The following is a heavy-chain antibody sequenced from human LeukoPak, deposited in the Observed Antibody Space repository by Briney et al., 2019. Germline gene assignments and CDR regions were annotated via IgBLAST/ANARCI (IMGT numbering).Heavy chain of an antibody. CDR3: AIAYDSSGYYLYYFDY. CDR1: GYTLTELS. Sequence: GASVTDSCQVSGYTLTELSMHWVRQAPGKGLEWMGGFDREDGETIYAQKFQGRVTMTEDTSTDTAYMELSSLRSEDTAVYYCAIAYDSSGYYLYYFDYWGQGTLVTVSS. V-gene: IGHV1-24*01. CDR2: FDREDGET. J-gene: IGHJ4*02. D-gene: IGHD3-22*01.